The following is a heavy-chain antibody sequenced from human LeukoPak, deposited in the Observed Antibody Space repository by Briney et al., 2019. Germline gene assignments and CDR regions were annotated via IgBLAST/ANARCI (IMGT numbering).Heavy chain of an antibody. CDR2: IYSGGST. V-gene: IGHV3-66*01. CDR1: GFTVSSNY. Sequence: GGSLRLSCAASGFTVSSNYMRWVRQAPGKGLEWVSVIYSGGSTYYADSVKGRFTISRDNSKNTLYLQMNSLRAEDTAVYYCARDPYDSSGFALDYWGQGTLVTVSS. J-gene: IGHJ4*02. D-gene: IGHD3-22*01. CDR3: ARDPYDSSGFALDY.